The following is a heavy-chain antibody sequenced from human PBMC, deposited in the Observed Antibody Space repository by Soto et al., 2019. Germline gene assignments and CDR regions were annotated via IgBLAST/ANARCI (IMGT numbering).Heavy chain of an antibody. Sequence: LRLPCAASGFTFSSYWMHWVRQAPGKGLVWVSGINRDGSTTSYADSVKGRFTISRDNAKNTLYLQMNSLRAEDTAVYYCARVGTGIYNWFDPWGQGTLVTVSS. CDR2: INRDGSTT. D-gene: IGHD1-1*01. CDR3: ARVGTGIYNWFDP. CDR1: GFTFSSYW. V-gene: IGHV3-74*01. J-gene: IGHJ5*02.